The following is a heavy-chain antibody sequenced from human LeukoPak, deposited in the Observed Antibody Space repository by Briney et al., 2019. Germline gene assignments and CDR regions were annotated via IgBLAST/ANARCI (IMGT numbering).Heavy chain of an antibody. CDR2: IESKTDGGTT. V-gene: IGHV3-15*04. Sequence: GGSLRLSCAAAGFTFTNAYMSWVRQAPGKGLESVGRIESKTDGGTTEYAAAVKGRFTISSDDSTNTMYLQMSSLKTEDTAVYYCTLDSGYDYFDYWGQGTLVTVSS. J-gene: IGHJ4*02. D-gene: IGHD5-12*01. CDR1: GFTFTNAY. CDR3: TLDSGYDYFDY.